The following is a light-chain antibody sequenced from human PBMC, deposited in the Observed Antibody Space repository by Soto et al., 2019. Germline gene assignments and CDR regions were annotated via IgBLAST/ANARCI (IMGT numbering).Light chain of an antibody. Sequence: QSVLTQPPSASGSPGQSVTISCTGTSSDVGGYNYVSWYQQHPGKVPKLMIYEVTKWPSGVPDRFSGSKSGNTASLTVSGLQAEDEADYYCSSYAGSNIVVFGGGTKLTVL. CDR2: EVT. CDR1: SSDVGGYNY. V-gene: IGLV2-8*01. CDR3: SSYAGSNIVV. J-gene: IGLJ2*01.